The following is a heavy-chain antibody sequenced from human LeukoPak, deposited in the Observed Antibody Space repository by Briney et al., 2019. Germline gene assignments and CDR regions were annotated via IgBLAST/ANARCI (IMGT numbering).Heavy chain of an antibody. V-gene: IGHV1-2*02. CDR3: SRDHDYRPDY. J-gene: IGHJ4*02. D-gene: IGHD4/OR15-4a*01. CDR2: IKPDSGAT. Sequence: ASLTVSCKASGYTFTFHYMHWLRQAPGQGREWMGWIKPDSGATNFAQNFQATLTMTSDTSINPAYMELSTLTSDYTAMYYCSRDHDYRPDYWGQGTLVTVSA. CDR1: GYTFTFHY.